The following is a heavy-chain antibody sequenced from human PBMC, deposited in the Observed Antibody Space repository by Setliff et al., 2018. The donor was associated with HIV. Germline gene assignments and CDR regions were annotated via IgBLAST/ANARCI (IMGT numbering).Heavy chain of an antibody. CDR3: AKPAEWELDY. D-gene: IGHD1-1*01. V-gene: IGHV3-7*03. CDR1: GFTFSSYW. CDR2: INQDGSEK. J-gene: IGHJ4*02. Sequence: RLSCAASGFTFSSYWMTWVRQAPGKGLEWVANINQDGSEKNYVDSVKGRFTISRDNAKNSLFLQLNSLRAEDTAVYYCAKPAEWELDYWGQGTLVTVSS.